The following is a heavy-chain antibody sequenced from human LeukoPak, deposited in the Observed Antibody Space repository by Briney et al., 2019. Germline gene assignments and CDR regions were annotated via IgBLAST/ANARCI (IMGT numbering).Heavy chain of an antibody. CDR3: AELGITMIGGV. J-gene: IGHJ6*04. V-gene: IGHV3-7*01. CDR1: GFSFSSYW. Sequence: AGGSLRLSCAASGFSFSSYWMSWVRQAPGKGLEWVAYIIQDGSEKYYLDSVKGRFTISRDNAKNSLYLQMNSLRAEDTAVYYCAELGITMIGGVWGKGTTVTISS. D-gene: IGHD3-10*02. CDR2: IIQDGSEK.